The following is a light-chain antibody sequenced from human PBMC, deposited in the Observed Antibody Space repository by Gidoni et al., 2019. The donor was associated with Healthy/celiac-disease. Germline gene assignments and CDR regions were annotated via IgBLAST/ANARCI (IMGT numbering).Light chain of an antibody. CDR3: MQALQTPLT. V-gene: IGKV2-28*01. CDR1: QSLLHSNGYNY. Sequence: SPLSLPVTPGEPASISCRSSQSLLHSNGYNYLDWYLQKPGQSPQLLIYLGSNRASGVPDRFSGSGSGTDFTLKISREEAEDVGVYYCMQALQTPLTFGGGTKVEIK. J-gene: IGKJ4*01. CDR2: LGS.